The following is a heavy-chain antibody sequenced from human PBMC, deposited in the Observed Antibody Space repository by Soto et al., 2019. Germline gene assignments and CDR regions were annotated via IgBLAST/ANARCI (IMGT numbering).Heavy chain of an antibody. CDR1: GASINDFY. CDR2: MYYSETT. D-gene: IGHD1-1*01. J-gene: IGHJ4*02. Sequence: SETLSLTCTVSGASINDFYWSWIRQTPGKGLEWVGFMYYSETTKYNPSLKGRVNMSLDTSKNQVSLHLKSVTAADTAVYYCARSHGTGTDFDYWGQGTLVTVSS. CDR3: ARSHGTGTDFDY. V-gene: IGHV4-59*01.